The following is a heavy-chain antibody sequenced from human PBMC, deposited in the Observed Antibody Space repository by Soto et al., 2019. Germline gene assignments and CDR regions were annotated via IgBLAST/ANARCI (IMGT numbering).Heavy chain of an antibody. Sequence: PGGSLRLSCAGSGFTFGDSYMSWIRQAPGKGLEWLSYMSPGSRYPAYADSVKGRFTVSRANAKRSLFLQMTSLTAEDTAIYYCVRGGGGGLFDPWGQGTMVTVSS. V-gene: IGHV3-11*06. J-gene: IGHJ5*02. D-gene: IGHD2-15*01. CDR2: MSPGSRYP. CDR1: GFTFGDSY. CDR3: VRGGGGGLFDP.